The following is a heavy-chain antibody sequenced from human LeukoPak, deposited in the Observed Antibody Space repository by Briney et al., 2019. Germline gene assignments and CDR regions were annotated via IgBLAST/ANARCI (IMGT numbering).Heavy chain of an antibody. CDR2: INQSGST. J-gene: IGHJ4*02. CDR3: ARGTTIIPNID. CDR1: GGSFSDYY. D-gene: IGHD5-24*01. Sequence: SETLSLTCAVYGGSFSDYYWSWIRQPPGKGLEWLGKINQSGSTNNNPSLKSRVTISVDTSKNQFSLKLSSVTAADTAVYYCARGTTIIPNIDWGQGTLVTVSS. V-gene: IGHV4-34*01.